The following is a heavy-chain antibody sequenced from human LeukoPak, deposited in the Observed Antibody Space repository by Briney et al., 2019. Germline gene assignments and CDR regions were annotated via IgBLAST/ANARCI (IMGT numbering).Heavy chain of an antibody. CDR3: ARGSGYDLKYYFDY. V-gene: IGHV4-34*01. CDR1: GGSFSGYY. J-gene: IGHJ4*02. D-gene: IGHD5-12*01. Sequence: SETLSLTCAVYGGSFSGYYWSWIRQPPGKGLEWIGEINHSGSTNYNPSLKSRVTISVDTSKNQFSLKLSSVTAADTAVYYCARGSGYDLKYYFDYWGQGTLVTVSS. CDR2: INHSGST.